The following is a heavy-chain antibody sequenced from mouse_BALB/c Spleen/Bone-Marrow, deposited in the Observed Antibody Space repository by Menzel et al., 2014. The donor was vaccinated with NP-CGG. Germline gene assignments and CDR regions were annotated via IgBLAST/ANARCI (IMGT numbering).Heavy chain of an antibody. V-gene: IGHV5-9*02. J-gene: IGHJ4*01. CDR2: ISSGGSCT. Sequence: EVNLVESGGGLVKPGGSLKLSCAASGFAFSSYDMSWVRQTPEKRLEWVATISSGGSCTYYPDSVKGRFTISRDNARNTLYLQMSSLRSEDTALYYCARRWLLPYAMDYWGQGTSVTVSS. CDR3: ARRWLLPYAMDY. CDR1: GFAFSSYD. D-gene: IGHD2-3*01.